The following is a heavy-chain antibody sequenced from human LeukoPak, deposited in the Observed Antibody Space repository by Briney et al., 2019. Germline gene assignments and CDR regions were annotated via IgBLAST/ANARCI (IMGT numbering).Heavy chain of an antibody. J-gene: IGHJ5*02. D-gene: IGHD3-10*01. CDR1: GGSISSYY. V-gene: IGHV4-59*01. CDR3: ARDSASMARGVIIWSWFDP. Sequence: PSETLSLTCTVSGGSISSYYWSWIRQPPGKGLEWIGYIYYSGSTNYNPSLKSRVTISVDTSKNQFSLKLSSVTAADTAVYYCARDSASMARGVIIWSWFDPWGQGTLVTVSS. CDR2: IYYSGST.